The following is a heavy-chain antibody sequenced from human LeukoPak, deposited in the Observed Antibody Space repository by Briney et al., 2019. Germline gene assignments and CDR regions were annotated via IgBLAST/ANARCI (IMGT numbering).Heavy chain of an antibody. D-gene: IGHD3-10*01. CDR1: GYSFTSYW. V-gene: IGHV5-51*01. CDR2: IYLGDSDT. CDR3: ARLRGSGSYEPLYYFDY. Sequence: GESLKISCKGSGYSFTSYWIGWVRQMPGKGLEWMGIIYLGDSDTRYSPSFQGQVTISADKSISTAYLQWSSLKASDTAMYYCARLRGSGSYEPLYYFDYWGQGTLVTVSS. J-gene: IGHJ4*02.